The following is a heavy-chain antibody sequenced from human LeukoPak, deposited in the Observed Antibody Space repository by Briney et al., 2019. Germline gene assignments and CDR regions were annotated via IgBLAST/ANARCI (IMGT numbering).Heavy chain of an antibody. V-gene: IGHV3-23*01. CDR1: GFTFSSYT. J-gene: IGHJ4*02. CDR3: AKDGNYYGSGSYYFSAGDY. Sequence: PGGSLRLSCAASGFTFSSYTMNWVRQAPGKGLEWVSAISGSGGSTYYADSVKGRFTISRDNTKNTLYLQMNSLRAEDTAVYYCAKDGNYYGSGSYYFSAGDYWGQGTLLTVSS. D-gene: IGHD3-10*01. CDR2: ISGSGGST.